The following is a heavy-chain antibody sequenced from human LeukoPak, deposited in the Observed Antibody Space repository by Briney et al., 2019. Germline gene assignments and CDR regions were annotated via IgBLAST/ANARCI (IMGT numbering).Heavy chain of an antibody. V-gene: IGHV3-53*01. D-gene: IGHD3-16*01. CDR1: GFTVSSNY. Sequence: GGSLRLSCAASGFTVSSNYMSWVRQAPGKGLEWVSVIYSGGSTYSADSVKGRFTISRDNSKNTLYLQMNSLRAEDTAVYYCARGRLGGHLDYWGQGTLVTVSS. J-gene: IGHJ4*02. CDR3: ARGRLGGHLDY. CDR2: IYSGGST.